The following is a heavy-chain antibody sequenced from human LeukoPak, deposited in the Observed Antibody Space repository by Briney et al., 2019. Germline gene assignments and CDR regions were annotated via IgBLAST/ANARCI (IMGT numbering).Heavy chain of an antibody. J-gene: IGHJ4*02. V-gene: IGHV4-59*01. CDR3: ARDLDGDLDY. CDR2: IYYSGST. CDR1: GGSISSYY. Sequence: SETLSLTCTVSGGSISSYYWSWIRQPPGKGLEWIGYIYYSGSTNYNPSLKSRVTISVDTSKNQFSLKLSSVTAADTAVYYRARDLDGDLDYWGQGTLVTVSS. D-gene: IGHD4-17*01.